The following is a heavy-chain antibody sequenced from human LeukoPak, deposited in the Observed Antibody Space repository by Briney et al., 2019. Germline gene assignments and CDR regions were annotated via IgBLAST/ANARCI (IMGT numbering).Heavy chain of an antibody. D-gene: IGHD3-10*01. CDR2: ISGSDGST. CDR1: GFTFSSYA. CDR3: AKDRVAYYYGSAWFDP. Sequence: GGSLRLSCAASGFTFSSYAMSWVRQAPGKGLEWVSAISGSDGSTYYADSVKGRFTISRDNSKNTLYLQMNSLRAEDTAVYYCAKDRVAYYYGSAWFDPWGQGTLVTVSS. J-gene: IGHJ5*02. V-gene: IGHV3-23*01.